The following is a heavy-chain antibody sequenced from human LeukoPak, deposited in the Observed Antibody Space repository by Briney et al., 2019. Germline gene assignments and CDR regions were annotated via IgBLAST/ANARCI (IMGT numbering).Heavy chain of an antibody. CDR3: ARERYFDWPMKPAFDY. J-gene: IGHJ4*02. CDR1: GFTFSSYW. CDR2: IKQDGSEK. Sequence: PGGSLRLSCAASGFTFSSYWMSWVRQAPGKGLEWVANIKQDGSEKYYVDSVKGQFTISRDNAKNSLYLQMNSLRAEDTAVYYCARERYFDWPMKPAFDYWGQGTLVTVSS. D-gene: IGHD3-9*01. V-gene: IGHV3-7*03.